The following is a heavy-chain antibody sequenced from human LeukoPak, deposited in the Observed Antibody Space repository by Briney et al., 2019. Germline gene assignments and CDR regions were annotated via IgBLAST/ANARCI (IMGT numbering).Heavy chain of an antibody. D-gene: IGHD3-22*01. CDR1: GFTFSSYW. CDR2: INTDGSST. V-gene: IGHV3-74*01. J-gene: IGHJ4*02. CDR3: ARDYDSSGYPDY. Sequence: GGSLRLSCAASGFTFSSYWMHWVRQAPGKGLVWVSRINTDGSSTSYADSVKGRFTMSRDNAKNSLYLQMNSLRAEDTAVYYCARDYDSSGYPDYWGQGTLVTVSS.